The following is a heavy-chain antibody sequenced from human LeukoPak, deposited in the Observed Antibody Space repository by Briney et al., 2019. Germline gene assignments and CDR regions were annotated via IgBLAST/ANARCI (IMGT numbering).Heavy chain of an antibody. CDR3: AREGSRKYGDYADAFDI. Sequence: PGGSLRLSCAASGFTFSSYEMNWVRQAPGKGLEWVSYISSSGSTIYYADSVKGRFTISRDNAKNSLYLQMNSLRAEDTAVYYCAREGSRKYGDYADAFDIWGQGTMVTVSS. J-gene: IGHJ3*02. CDR2: ISSSGSTI. V-gene: IGHV3-48*03. D-gene: IGHD4-17*01. CDR1: GFTFSSYE.